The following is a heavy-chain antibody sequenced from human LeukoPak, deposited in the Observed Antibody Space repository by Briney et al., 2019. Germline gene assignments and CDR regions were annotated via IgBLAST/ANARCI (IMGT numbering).Heavy chain of an antibody. V-gene: IGHV1-69*05. CDR3: AREASGGTRDWFDP. CDR2: IIPIFGTA. Sequence: GASVKVSCKASGGTFSSYAISWVRQAPGQGLEWMGGIIPIFGTANYAQKFQGRVTITTDESTSTAYMELSSLRSEDTAVYYCAREASGGTRDWFDPWGQGTLVTVSS. J-gene: IGHJ5*02. CDR1: GGTFSSYA. D-gene: IGHD1-7*01.